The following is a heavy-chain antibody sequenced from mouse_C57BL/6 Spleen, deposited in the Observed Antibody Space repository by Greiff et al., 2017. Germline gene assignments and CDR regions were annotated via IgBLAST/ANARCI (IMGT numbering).Heavy chain of an antibody. J-gene: IGHJ4*01. Sequence: VKLMESGPGLVAPSQSLSITCTVSGFSLTSYAISWVRQPPGKGLEWLGVIWTGGGTNYNSALNSRLSISKDNSKSQVFLKMNSLQTDDTARYYCDRKAYYSNYYAMDYWGQGTSVTVSS. D-gene: IGHD2-5*01. CDR1: GFSLTSYA. V-gene: IGHV2-9-1*01. CDR3: DRKAYYSNYYAMDY. CDR2: IWTGGGT.